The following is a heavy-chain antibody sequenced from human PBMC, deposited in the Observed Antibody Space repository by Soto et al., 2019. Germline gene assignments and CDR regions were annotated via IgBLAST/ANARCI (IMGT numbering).Heavy chain of an antibody. Sequence: SETLSVACTVSVGSIISYYRSWMRQPPGTGRERVGYIYYSGSTNYYPSLKTRVTISVDTSKNQFSLKLSSVTAADTAVYYCARGPLVEYSSSSGGVYYYYYGMDGWGQGTTVTVSS. CDR3: ARGPLVEYSSSSGGVYYYYYGMDG. V-gene: IGHV4-59*01. CDR1: VGSIISYY. D-gene: IGHD6-6*01. CDR2: IYYSGST. J-gene: IGHJ6*02.